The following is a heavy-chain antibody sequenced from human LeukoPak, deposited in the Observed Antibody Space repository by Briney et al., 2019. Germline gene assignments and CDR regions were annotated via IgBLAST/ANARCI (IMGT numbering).Heavy chain of an antibody. CDR2: ISSSSSYI. J-gene: IGHJ4*02. D-gene: IGHD6-19*01. CDR3: ARSCPGYSSGCFVDY. V-gene: IGHV3-21*01. Sequence: SGGSLRLSCAASGFTFSSYSMNWVRQAPGKGLEWVSPISSSSSYIYYADSVKGRFTISRDNAKNSLYLQMNSLRAEDTAVYYCARSCPGYSSGCFVDYWGQGTLVTVSS. CDR1: GFTFSSYS.